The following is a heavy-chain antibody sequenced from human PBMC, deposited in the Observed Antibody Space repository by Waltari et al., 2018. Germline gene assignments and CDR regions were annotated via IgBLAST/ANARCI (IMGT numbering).Heavy chain of an antibody. V-gene: IGHV1-8*02. CDR3: ARSIAARIDY. D-gene: IGHD6-6*01. Sequence: QVQLVQSGAEVKKPGSSVKVSCKASGGTFSSYAISWVRQATGQGLEWMGWMNPNSGNTGYAQKFQGRVTMTRNTSISTAYMELSSLRSEDTAVYYCARSIAARIDYWGQGTLVTVSS. CDR2: MNPNSGNT. J-gene: IGHJ4*02. CDR1: GGTFSSYA.